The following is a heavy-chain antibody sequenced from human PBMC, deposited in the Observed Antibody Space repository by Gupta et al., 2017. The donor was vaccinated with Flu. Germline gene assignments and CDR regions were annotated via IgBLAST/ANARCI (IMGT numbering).Heavy chain of an antibody. CDR2: IGTLYDT. CDR1: GFRLSRYD. Sequence: EMPLVESGGGLVQPGGSLRLSCAASGFRLSRYDVHWLRHAAGMGLEWVSSIGTLYDTYYPVSVGGRFTISRDNDKNSVFLQMNDLRDGDTAVYYCARSPNTPDKVMALSKIHGPKYMDVWGKGTTVTVSS. D-gene: IGHD5-18*01. CDR3: ARSPNTPDKVMALSKIHGPKYMDV. J-gene: IGHJ6*03. V-gene: IGHV3-13*01.